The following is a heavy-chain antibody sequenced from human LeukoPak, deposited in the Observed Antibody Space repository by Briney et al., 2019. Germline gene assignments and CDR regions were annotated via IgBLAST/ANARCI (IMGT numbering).Heavy chain of an antibody. V-gene: IGHV4-59*01. D-gene: IGHD3-10*01. CDR2: IYDSGST. Sequence: SETLSLTCTVSNGSISSYYWSWIRQPPGKGLEWIGYIYDSGSTYYNPSLKSRVTISVDTSKNQFSLKLRSVTAADTAVYYCAREFGDAYADYWGQGTLVTVSS. CDR1: NGSISSYY. J-gene: IGHJ4*02. CDR3: AREFGDAYADY.